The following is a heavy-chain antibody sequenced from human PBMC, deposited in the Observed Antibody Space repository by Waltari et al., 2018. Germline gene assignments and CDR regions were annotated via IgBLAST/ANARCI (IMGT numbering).Heavy chain of an antibody. CDR3: ARAPLVRSGIYWVWGYFDL. J-gene: IGHJ2*01. CDR1: GGSISSYY. CDR2: IYYSGST. Sequence: QVQLQESGPGLVKPSETLSLTCTVSGGSISSYYWSWIRQPPGKGLGWIGYIYYSGSTNYNPSLNGRVTISVDTSKNQFSLKLSSVTAADTAVYYYARAPLVRSGIYWVWGYFDLWGRDTLVTVSS. V-gene: IGHV4-59*01. D-gene: IGHD3-10*01.